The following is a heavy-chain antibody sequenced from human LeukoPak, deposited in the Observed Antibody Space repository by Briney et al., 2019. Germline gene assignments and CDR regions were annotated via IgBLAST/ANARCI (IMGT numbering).Heavy chain of an antibody. J-gene: IGHJ4*02. CDR2: ISWNSGSI. V-gene: IGHV3-9*01. CDR3: AKVYSSGWSAFDY. D-gene: IGHD6-19*01. CDR1: GFTFDDYA. Sequence: GGSLRLSCAASGFTFDDYAMHWVRQAPGKGLEWVSGISWNSGSIGYADSVKGRFTISRDNAKNSLYLQMNSLRAEDTALYYCAKVYSSGWSAFDYRGQGTLVTVSS.